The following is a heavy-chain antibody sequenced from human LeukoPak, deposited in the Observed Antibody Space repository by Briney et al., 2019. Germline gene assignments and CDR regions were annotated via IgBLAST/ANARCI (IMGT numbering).Heavy chain of an antibody. CDR1: GGSISSYY. Sequence: TSETLSLTCTVSGGSISSYYWSWIRRPPGKGLEWIGYIFYSGSTSYNPSLKSRVTISVDTSKNQFSLKLSSVTAADTAVYYCARGRGGFDYWGQGTLVTVSS. V-gene: IGHV4-59*01. CDR2: IFYSGST. CDR3: ARGRGGFDY. D-gene: IGHD2-15*01. J-gene: IGHJ4*02.